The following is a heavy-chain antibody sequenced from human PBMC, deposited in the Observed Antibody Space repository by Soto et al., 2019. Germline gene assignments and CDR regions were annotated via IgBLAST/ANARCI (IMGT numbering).Heavy chain of an antibody. CDR1: GDSVSRTSVA. J-gene: IGHJ4*02. Sequence: QVQLHQSGPGLVKPSQTLSLTCAISGDSVSRTSVAWNWIRQSPSRGLEWLGRTYYRSKWNSDYSVSVRGRITINPDTCKSQFSLQLNSVTPEDTAVYYCVRGQFSAFDCWGQGTLVTVSS. CDR3: VRGQFSAFDC. V-gene: IGHV6-1*01. CDR2: TYYRSKWNS.